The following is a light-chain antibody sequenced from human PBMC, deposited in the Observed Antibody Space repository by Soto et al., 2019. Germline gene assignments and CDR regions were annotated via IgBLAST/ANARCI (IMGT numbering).Light chain of an antibody. J-gene: IGKJ1*01. CDR1: QSISSY. Sequence: DIQMTQSPSSLSASLLDRVTITCRASQSISSYLNWYQQKPGKAPKLLIYAASSLQSGVPSRFSGSGSGTDFTLTISSLQPEDFATYYCQQSYSTPHTFGQGTKVDIK. CDR2: AAS. CDR3: QQSYSTPHT. V-gene: IGKV1-39*01.